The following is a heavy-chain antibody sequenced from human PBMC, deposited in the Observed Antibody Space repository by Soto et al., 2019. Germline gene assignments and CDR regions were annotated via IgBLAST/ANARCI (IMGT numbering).Heavy chain of an antibody. CDR2: ISAYNGNT. D-gene: IGHD2-21*02. V-gene: IGHV1-18*01. J-gene: IGHJ4*02. Sequence: ASVKVSCKASGYTFTSYGISWVRQAPGQGLEWMGWISAYNGNTNYAQKLQGRVTMTTDTSTSTAYMELRSLRSDDTAVYYCARDSGVVVTAIPLDYWRQGTLVTVSS. CDR3: ARDSGVVVTAIPLDY. CDR1: GYTFTSYG.